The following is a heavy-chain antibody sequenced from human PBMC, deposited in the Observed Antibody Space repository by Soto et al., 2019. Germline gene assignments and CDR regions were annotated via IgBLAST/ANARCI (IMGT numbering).Heavy chain of an antibody. D-gene: IGHD1-26*01. CDR1: GFTFSYYW. V-gene: IGHV3-74*01. CDR3: ARGDRGAFDL. J-gene: IGHJ3*01. CDR2: IHSDGSST. Sequence: EVQLLESGGGLVQPGESLRLSCAASGFTFSYYWMHWVRQAPGMGLVWVSRIHSDGSSTTYADSVKGRFTISRDNARNTLYLQMNSLRAEDTAVYYCARGDRGAFDLWGQVTVV.